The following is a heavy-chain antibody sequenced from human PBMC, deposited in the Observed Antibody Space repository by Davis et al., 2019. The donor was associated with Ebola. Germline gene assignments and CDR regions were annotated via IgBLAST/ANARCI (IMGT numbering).Heavy chain of an antibody. Sequence: PGGSLRLSCAASGFTFSSYWMHWVRQAPGKGLVWVSRINSDGSSTSYADSVKGRFTISRDNAKNTLYLQMNSLRAEDTAVYYCARMPRGRYTGSWFDPWGQGTLVTVSS. CDR3: ARMPRGRYTGSWFDP. J-gene: IGHJ5*02. CDR1: GFTFSSYW. D-gene: IGHD3-16*02. V-gene: IGHV3-74*01. CDR2: INSDGSST.